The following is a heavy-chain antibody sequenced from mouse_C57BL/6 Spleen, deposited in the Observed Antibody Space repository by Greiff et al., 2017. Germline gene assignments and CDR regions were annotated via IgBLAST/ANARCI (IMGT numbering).Heavy chain of an antibody. CDR1: GYTFTSYW. V-gene: IGHV1-55*01. D-gene: IGHD1-1*01. J-gene: IGHJ4*01. CDR3: ARGDSITTAYYYAMDY. Sequence: QVQLQQPGAELVKPGASVKMSCKASGYTFTSYWITWVKQRPGQGLEWIGDIYPGSGSTNYNEKFKSKATLTVDTSSSTAYMQLSSLTSEDSAVYYCARGDSITTAYYYAMDYWGQGTSVTVSS. CDR2: IYPGSGST.